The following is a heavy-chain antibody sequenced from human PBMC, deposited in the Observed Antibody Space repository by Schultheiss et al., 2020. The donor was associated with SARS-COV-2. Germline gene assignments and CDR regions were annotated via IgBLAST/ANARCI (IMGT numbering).Heavy chain of an antibody. D-gene: IGHD1-26*01. CDR1: GGSISSSSYY. CDR3: ARRSWEYSHGMDV. CDR2: IYYSGST. Sequence: SETLSLTCAVYGGSISSSSYYWGWIRQPPGKGLEWIGSIYYSGSTNYNPSLKSRVTISVDTSKNQFSLKLSSVTAADTAVYYCARRSWEYSHGMDVWGQGTTVTVSS. V-gene: IGHV4-39*07. J-gene: IGHJ6*02.